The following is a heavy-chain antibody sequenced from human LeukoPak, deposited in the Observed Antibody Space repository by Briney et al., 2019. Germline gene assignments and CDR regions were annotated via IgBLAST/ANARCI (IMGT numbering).Heavy chain of an antibody. Sequence: GGSVPLFCVASGFTFSSYAMHWVGQAPGKGLEWVALISYDGSNKYYADSVKGRFTISRDNSKNTLYLQMNSPRAEDTAVYYCARGGVYSSGSYYLYYFDYWGNGIIVSVSS. V-gene: IGHV3-30-3*01. D-gene: IGHD6-19*01. CDR2: ISYDGSNK. J-gene: IGHJ4*03. CDR1: GFTFSSYA. CDR3: ARGGVYSSGSYYLYYFDY.